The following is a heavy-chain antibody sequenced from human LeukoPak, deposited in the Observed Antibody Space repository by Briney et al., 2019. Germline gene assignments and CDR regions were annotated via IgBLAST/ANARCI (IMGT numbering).Heavy chain of an antibody. V-gene: IGHV3-33*03. CDR1: GFILNNYG. Sequence: PGGSLRLSCAASGFILNNYGMHWVRQAPGKGLEWITSLFYDGSNKLYADSVKGRFTISRDNAKNSLYLQMNSLRAEDTAVYYCARSGYYACDYWGQGTLVTVSS. CDR2: LFYDGSNK. D-gene: IGHD3-3*01. J-gene: IGHJ4*02. CDR3: ARSGYYACDY.